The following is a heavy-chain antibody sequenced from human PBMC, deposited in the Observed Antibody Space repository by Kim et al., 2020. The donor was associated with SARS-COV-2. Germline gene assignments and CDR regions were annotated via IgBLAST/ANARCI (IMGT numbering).Heavy chain of an antibody. D-gene: IGHD5-12*01. Sequence: SETLSLTCTVSGGSISSSSYYWGWIRQPPGKGLEWIGTIYYSGSTYYNPSLKSRFTISVDTSKNQFSLKLSSVTAADTAVYYCARWLQSPANYYYGMDVWGQGTMVTVSS. CDR1: GGSISSSSYY. J-gene: IGHJ6*02. CDR3: ARWLQSPANYYYGMDV. V-gene: IGHV4-39*01. CDR2: IYYSGST.